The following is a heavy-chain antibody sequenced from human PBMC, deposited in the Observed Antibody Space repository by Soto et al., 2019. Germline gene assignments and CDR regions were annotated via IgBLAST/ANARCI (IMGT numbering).Heavy chain of an antibody. CDR2: INHSGST. CDR3: ARDDIVVVPAAIGETYYYYGMDV. V-gene: IGHV4-34*01. Sequence: PSETLSLTCAVYGGSFSGYYWSWMRQPPGKGLEWIGEINHSGSTNYNPSLKSRVTISVDTSKNQFSLKLSSVTAADTAVYYCARDDIVVVPAAIGETYYYYGMDVWGQGTTVTVSS. CDR1: GGSFSGYY. J-gene: IGHJ6*02. D-gene: IGHD2-2*01.